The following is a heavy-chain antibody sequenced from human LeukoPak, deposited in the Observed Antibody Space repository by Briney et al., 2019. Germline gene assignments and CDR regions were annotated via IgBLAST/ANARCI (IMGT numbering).Heavy chain of an antibody. V-gene: IGHV3-9*01. CDR1: GFTFDDYA. J-gene: IGHJ3*02. D-gene: IGHD6-19*01. Sequence: PGRSLRLSCAASGFTFDDYAMHWVRQAPGKGLEWVSGISWNSGSIGYADSVKGRFTISRDNSKNTLYLQMNSLRAEDTAVYYCAKSPLLYSSGWYDAFDIWGQGTMVTVSS. CDR3: AKSPLLYSSGWYDAFDI. CDR2: ISWNSGSI.